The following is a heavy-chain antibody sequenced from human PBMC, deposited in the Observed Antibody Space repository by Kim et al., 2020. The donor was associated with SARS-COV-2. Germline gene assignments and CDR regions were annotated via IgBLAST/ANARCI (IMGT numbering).Heavy chain of an antibody. CDR2: ISGSGGST. CDR1: GFTFSSYA. Sequence: GGSLRLSCAASGFTFSSYAMSWVRQAPGKGLEWVSAISGSGGSTYYADSVKGRFTISRDNSKNTLYLQMNSLRAEDTAVYYCAKVTPASSGYYLGYFDYWGQGTLVTVSS. D-gene: IGHD3-22*01. CDR3: AKVTPASSGYYLGYFDY. J-gene: IGHJ4*02. V-gene: IGHV3-23*01.